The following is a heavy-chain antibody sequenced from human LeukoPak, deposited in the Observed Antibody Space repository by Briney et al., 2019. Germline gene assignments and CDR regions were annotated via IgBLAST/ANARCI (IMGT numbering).Heavy chain of an antibody. J-gene: IGHJ3*02. CDR1: GYNFNTYW. Sequence: GESLKISCQGSGYNFNTYWIGWVRQMPGKGLEWMGIIYPGGSETRYSPSFQGHVTISADKSISTAYLQWSSLKASDTAMYYCARPTYSSHDAFDIWGQGTMVTVSS. D-gene: IGHD2-21*01. V-gene: IGHV5-51*01. CDR2: IYPGGSET. CDR3: ARPTYSSHDAFDI.